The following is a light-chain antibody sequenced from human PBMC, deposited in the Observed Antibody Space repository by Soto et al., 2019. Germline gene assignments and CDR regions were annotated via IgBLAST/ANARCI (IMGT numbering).Light chain of an antibody. CDR3: QQRSNWAPGT. Sequence: EIVLTQSPATLSLSPGERATLSCRASQSVTNYLAWYQQKPGQAPRLLIYDASNRATGIPARFSGSGSGTDFTLTISSLEPADFAVYYCQQRSNWAPGTFGQGTKVEIK. J-gene: IGKJ1*01. CDR2: DAS. CDR1: QSVTNY. V-gene: IGKV3-11*01.